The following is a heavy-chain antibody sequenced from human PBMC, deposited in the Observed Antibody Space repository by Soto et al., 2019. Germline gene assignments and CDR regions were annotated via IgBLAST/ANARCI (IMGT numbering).Heavy chain of an antibody. Sequence: LRLSCAASGFTFTRYSMNWVRQAPGKGLEWVSSISSTTNYIYYGDSMKGRFTISRDNAKNSLYLEMNSLRAEDTAVYYCANRNYDSSGYYYTFWGQGTLVTVSS. CDR1: GFTFTRYS. D-gene: IGHD3-22*01. J-gene: IGHJ4*02. CDR2: ISSTTNYI. CDR3: ANRNYDSSGYYYTF. V-gene: IGHV3-21*06.